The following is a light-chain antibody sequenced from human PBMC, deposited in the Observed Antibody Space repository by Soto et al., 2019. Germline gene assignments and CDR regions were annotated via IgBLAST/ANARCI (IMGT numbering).Light chain of an antibody. CDR1: HTILSY. CDR3: QQSYNPPVT. J-gene: IGKJ2*01. V-gene: IGKV1-39*01. Sequence: DIQLSQSPSSLSASVGDRVTITCRTSHTILSYLNWYQYKPGTAPKLLIYTASTLQSGVPARFSGSGSGTDFTLTITSLQPEDFATYYCQQSYNPPVTFGQGTKLEI. CDR2: TAS.